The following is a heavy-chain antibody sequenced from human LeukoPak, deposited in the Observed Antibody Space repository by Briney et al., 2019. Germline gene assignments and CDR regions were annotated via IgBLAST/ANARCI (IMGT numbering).Heavy chain of an antibody. J-gene: IGHJ3*02. V-gene: IGHV4-30-4*01. CDR1: GGSISSGDYY. CDR2: IYYSGST. Sequence: PSETLSLTCTVSGGSISSGDYYWSWIRQPPGKGLEWIGYIYYSGSTYYNPSLKSRVIISVDTSKNQFSLKLSSVTAADTAVYYCARVGRMVKGAFDIRGQGTMVTVSS. D-gene: IGHD5-18*01. CDR3: ARVGRMVKGAFDI.